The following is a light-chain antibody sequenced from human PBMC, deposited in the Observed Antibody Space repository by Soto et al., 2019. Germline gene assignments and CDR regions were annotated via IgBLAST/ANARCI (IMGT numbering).Light chain of an antibody. CDR1: QSVSYY. CDR2: GAS. J-gene: IGKJ1*01. Sequence: EIVMTQSPATLSVSPGERATLSCRASQSVSYYLAWYQQKPGQAPRLLIYGASSRATGIPDRFSGSGSGTDFTLTISRLEPEDFAVYYCQQYGSSPPWTFGQGTKVDIK. CDR3: QQYGSSPPWT. V-gene: IGKV3-20*01.